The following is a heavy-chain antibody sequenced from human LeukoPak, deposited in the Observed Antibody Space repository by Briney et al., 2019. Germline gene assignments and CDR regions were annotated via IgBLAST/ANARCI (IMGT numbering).Heavy chain of an antibody. CDR3: ARGVRYGSGWYYFDY. CDR1: EFTFSRYN. Sequence: VGSLRLSCAASEFTFSRYNMNWVRQAPGKGLEWVGIISYDGSNQYYADSVKGRFTISRDNSKNMLFMQMKGLRVEDTAVYNCARGVRYGSGWYYFDYWGQGTLATVSS. CDR2: ISYDGSNQ. D-gene: IGHD6-19*01. V-gene: IGHV3-30-3*01. J-gene: IGHJ4*02.